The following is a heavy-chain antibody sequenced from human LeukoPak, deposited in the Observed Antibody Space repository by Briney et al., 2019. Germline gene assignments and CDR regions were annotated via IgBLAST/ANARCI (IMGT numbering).Heavy chain of an antibody. J-gene: IGHJ3*01. D-gene: IGHD3-10*01. CDR3: VREQAGSGPDAFDV. Sequence: GGSLRLSCAASGFTFRSYEMNWVRQAPGKGLEWVSYISDVGHWMNYADSVKGRFTISRDNAKNSLYLQMNSLRVDDMALYYCVREQAGSGPDAFDVWGQGTMVTVSS. CDR2: ISDVGHWM. CDR1: GFTFRSYE. V-gene: IGHV3-48*03.